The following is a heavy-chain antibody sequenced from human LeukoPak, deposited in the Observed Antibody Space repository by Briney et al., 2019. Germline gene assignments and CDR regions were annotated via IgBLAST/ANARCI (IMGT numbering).Heavy chain of an antibody. D-gene: IGHD3-22*01. CDR1: GYTFTGYY. CDR2: INPNSGGT. CDR3: ARGYDSSGYYVNWFDP. J-gene: IGHJ5*02. Sequence: ASVKVSCKASGYTFTGYYMHWVRQAPGQGLEWMGGINPNSGGTNYAQKFQGRVTMTRDTSISTAYMELSRLRSDDTAVYYCARGYDSSGYYVNWFDPWGQGTLVTVSS. V-gene: IGHV1-2*02.